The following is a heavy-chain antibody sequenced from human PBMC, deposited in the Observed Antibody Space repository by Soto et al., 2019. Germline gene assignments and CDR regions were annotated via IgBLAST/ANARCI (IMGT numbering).Heavy chain of an antibody. Sequence: EVQLVESGGGLVQPGGSLRLSCVASGFTFSDYWMHWVRQVPGKGLVWVSRIKTDGSTTTYADSVQGRFTVSRDNAKNKIYLQMNSLRDEDTALYFCVREGLRVRRLFDFWGQGTLVIVSS. CDR3: VREGLRVRRLFDF. V-gene: IGHV3-74*01. J-gene: IGHJ4*02. CDR2: IKTDGSTT. D-gene: IGHD2-15*01. CDR1: GFTFSDYW.